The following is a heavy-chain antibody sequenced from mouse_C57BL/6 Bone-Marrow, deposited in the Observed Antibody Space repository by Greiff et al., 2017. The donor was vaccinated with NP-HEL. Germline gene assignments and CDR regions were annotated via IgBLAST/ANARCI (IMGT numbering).Heavy chain of an antibody. V-gene: IGHV1-76*01. CDR3: ARDYYGSSYGAWFAY. J-gene: IGHJ3*01. Sequence: QVQLQQSGAELVRPGASVKLSCKASGYTFTDYYINWVKQRPGQGLEWIARIYPGSGNTYYNEKFKGKATLTAEKSSSTAYMQLSSLTSEDSAVYFCARDYYGSSYGAWFAYWGQGTLVTVSA. CDR1: GYTFTDYY. CDR2: IYPGSGNT. D-gene: IGHD1-1*01.